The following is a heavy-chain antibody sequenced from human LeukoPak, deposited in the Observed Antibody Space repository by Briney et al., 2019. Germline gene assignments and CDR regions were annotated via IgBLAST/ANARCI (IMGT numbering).Heavy chain of an antibody. CDR2: ISVYNGHT. V-gene: IGHV1-18*01. Sequence: ASVKVSCKASGYTFTSYAITWVRQAPGQGLEWMGWISVYNGHTNYAQKLQARVTMTTDTSTSTAYMELRSLRSDDTAVYYCARGDYSNYYYYYMDVWGKGTTVTVSS. CDR1: GYTFTSYA. D-gene: IGHD4-11*01. J-gene: IGHJ6*03. CDR3: ARGDYSNYYYYYMDV.